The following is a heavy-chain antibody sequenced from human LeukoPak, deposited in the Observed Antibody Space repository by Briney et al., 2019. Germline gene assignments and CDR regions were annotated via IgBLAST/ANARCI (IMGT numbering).Heavy chain of an antibody. D-gene: IGHD6-19*01. Sequence: PSETLSLTCTVSGVSISSSSYYWGWIRQPPGKGLEWIGSIYYSGSTYYNPSLKSRVTISVDTSKNQFSLKLSSVTAADTAVYYCARGPRSSGWYYFDYWGQGTLVTVSS. CDR3: ARGPRSSGWYYFDY. CDR2: IYYSGST. J-gene: IGHJ4*02. CDR1: GVSISSSSYY. V-gene: IGHV4-39*07.